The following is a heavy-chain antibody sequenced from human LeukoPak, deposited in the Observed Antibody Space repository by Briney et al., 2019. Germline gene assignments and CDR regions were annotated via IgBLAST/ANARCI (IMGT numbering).Heavy chain of an antibody. V-gene: IGHV4-39*07. D-gene: IGHD6-13*01. CDR3: ARGTTAAGILYYYMDV. CDR1: GGSISSSSYY. CDR2: IYYSGST. J-gene: IGHJ6*03. Sequence: KASETLSLTCTVSGGSISSSSYYWGWIRQPPGKGLEWIGSIYYSGSTYYNPSLKSRVTISVDTSKNQFSLKLSSVTAADTAVYYCARGTTAAGILYYYMDVWGKGTTVTVSS.